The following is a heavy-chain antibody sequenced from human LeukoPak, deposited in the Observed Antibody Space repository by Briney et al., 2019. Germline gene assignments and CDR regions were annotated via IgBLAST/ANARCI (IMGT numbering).Heavy chain of an antibody. Sequence: SETLSLTCTVSGASISSSSYYWGWIRQPPGKGLEWIGSIYYSGSTYYNPSLKSRVTISVDTSKNQFSLKLSSVTAADTAVYYCARDGYYDILRRWFDPWGQGTLVTVSS. D-gene: IGHD3-9*01. CDR1: GASISSSSYY. V-gene: IGHV4-39*07. CDR3: ARDGYYDILRRWFDP. CDR2: IYYSGST. J-gene: IGHJ5*02.